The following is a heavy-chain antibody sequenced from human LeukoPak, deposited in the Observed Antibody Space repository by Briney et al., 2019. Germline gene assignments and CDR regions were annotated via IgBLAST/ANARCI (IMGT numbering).Heavy chain of an antibody. CDR1: GFTFSSYS. Sequence: GGSLRLSCAASGFTFSSYSMNWVRQAPGKGLEWVSSISSGSTYIYYADSLKGRFTISRDNAKNSLYLQMNSLRAEDTAVYYCARALSDAPTLGYCSGTSCYTGYWGQGTLVTVSS. J-gene: IGHJ4*02. CDR2: ISSGSTYI. D-gene: IGHD2-2*02. V-gene: IGHV3-21*01. CDR3: ARALSDAPTLGYCSGTSCYTGY.